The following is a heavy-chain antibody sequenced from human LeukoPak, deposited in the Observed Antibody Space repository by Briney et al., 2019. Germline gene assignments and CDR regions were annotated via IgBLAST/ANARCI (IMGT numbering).Heavy chain of an antibody. CDR3: AGRPIAAAGMD. CDR1: GGSFSGYY. D-gene: IGHD6-13*01. Sequence: SETLSLTCAVYGGSFSGYYWSWIRQPPGKGLEWIGEINHSGSTNYNPSLKSRVTISVDTSKNQFSLKLSSVTAADTAVYYCAGRPIAAAGMDWGQGTLVTVSS. J-gene: IGHJ4*02. CDR2: INHSGST. V-gene: IGHV4-34*01.